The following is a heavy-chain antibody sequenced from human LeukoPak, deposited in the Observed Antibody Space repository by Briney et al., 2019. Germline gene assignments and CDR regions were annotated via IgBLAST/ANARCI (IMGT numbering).Heavy chain of an antibody. CDR3: AREEGGYSINWFDP. D-gene: IGHD6-13*01. CDR1: GYTFTSYD. J-gene: IGHJ5*02. Sequence: SVKVSCKASGYTFTSYDISWVRQAPGQGLEWMGGIIPIFGTANYAQKFQGRVTITADESTSTAYMELSSLRSEDTAVYYCAREEGGYSINWFDPWGQGTLVTVSS. V-gene: IGHV1-69*13. CDR2: IIPIFGTA.